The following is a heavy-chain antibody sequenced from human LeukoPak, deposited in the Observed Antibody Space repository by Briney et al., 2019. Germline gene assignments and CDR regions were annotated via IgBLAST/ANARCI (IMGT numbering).Heavy chain of an antibody. CDR2: INHSGST. CDR1: GGSFSGYY. D-gene: IGHD4-17*01. Sequence: DPSETLSLTCAVYGGSFSGYYWSWIRQPPGKGLEWIGEINHSGSTNYNPSLKSRVTISVDTSKNQFSLKLSSVTAADTAVYYCAREEGYGDWQHWGQGTLVTVSS. V-gene: IGHV4-34*01. CDR3: AREEGYGDWQH. J-gene: IGHJ1*01.